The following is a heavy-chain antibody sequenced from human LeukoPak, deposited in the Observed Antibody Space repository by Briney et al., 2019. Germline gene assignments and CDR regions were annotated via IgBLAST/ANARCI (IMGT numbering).Heavy chain of an antibody. CDR1: GFTFSSYF. J-gene: IGHJ5*02. CDR3: ARDGEYYGSGNWFDP. Sequence: PGGSLRLSCAASGFTFSSYFMTWVRQAPGKGLEWVANIMQDGSKKYYVDSVKGRFSISRDNAKNSLFLHMNSLRAEDTAVYYCARDGEYYGSGNWFDPWGQGTLDTVYS. V-gene: IGHV3-7*01. CDR2: IMQDGSKK. D-gene: IGHD3-10*01.